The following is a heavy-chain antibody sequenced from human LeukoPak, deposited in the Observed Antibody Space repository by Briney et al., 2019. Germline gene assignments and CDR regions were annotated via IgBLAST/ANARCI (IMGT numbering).Heavy chain of an antibody. J-gene: IGHJ4*02. Sequence: GGSLRLSCAASGFTFSRYSMNWVRQPPGKGPEWVSSISASGSHIYYADSVKGRFSISRDSARNSVYVQMSSLRAEDTAVYYCARLAAAGFDYWGQGTLVTVSS. D-gene: IGHD6-13*01. V-gene: IGHV3-21*01. CDR3: ARLAAAGFDY. CDR1: GFTFSRYS. CDR2: ISASGSHI.